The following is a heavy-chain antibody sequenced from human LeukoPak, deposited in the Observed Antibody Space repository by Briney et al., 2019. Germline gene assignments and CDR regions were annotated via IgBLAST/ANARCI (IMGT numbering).Heavy chain of an antibody. J-gene: IGHJ5*02. D-gene: IGHD3-22*01. CDR2: ISYDGRNI. V-gene: IGHV3-30*04. CDR3: AREYTSGWFDH. CDR1: GFTFTRYN. Sequence: GGSLRLSCAASGFTFTRYNIHWVRRAPGKGLEWVALISYDGRNIYYADSVKGRFTISRDNSKNTLYLQMNSLRAEDTAVYFCAREYTSGWFDHWGQGTLVTVSS.